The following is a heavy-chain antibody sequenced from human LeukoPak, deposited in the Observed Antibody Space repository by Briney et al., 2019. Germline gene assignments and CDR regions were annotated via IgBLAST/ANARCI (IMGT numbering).Heavy chain of an antibody. CDR2: MNPNSGNT. CDR1: GYTFTSYG. V-gene: IGHV1-8*02. Sequence: GASVKVSCKASGYTFTSYGISWVRQAPGQGLEWMGWMNPNSGNTGYAQKFQGSVTMTRNTSISTAYMELSSLRSEDTAVYYCARRNRYSGSYYRRQSLVNWFAPWGQGTLVTVSS. D-gene: IGHD1-26*01. CDR3: ARRNRYSGSYYRRQSLVNWFAP. J-gene: IGHJ5*02.